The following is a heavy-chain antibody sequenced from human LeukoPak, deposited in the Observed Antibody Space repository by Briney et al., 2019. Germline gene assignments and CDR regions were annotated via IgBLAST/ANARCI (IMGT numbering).Heavy chain of an antibody. J-gene: IGHJ4*02. CDR2: IKSKTDGGTT. CDR1: GFTFSNAW. Sequence: GGSLRLTCAASGFTFSNAWMSWVRQAPGKGLEWVGRIKSKTDGGTTDYAAPVKGRFTISRDDSKNTLYLQMNSLKTEDTAVYYCTTDFSGSYPMLGYWGRGTLVTVSS. V-gene: IGHV3-15*01. D-gene: IGHD3-10*01. CDR3: TTDFSGSYPMLGY.